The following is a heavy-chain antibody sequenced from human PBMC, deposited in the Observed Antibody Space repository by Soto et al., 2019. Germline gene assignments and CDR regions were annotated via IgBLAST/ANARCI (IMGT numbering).Heavy chain of an antibody. D-gene: IGHD6-19*01. CDR1: GFTFSSYW. CDR3: ARDGWNHAQQWLLLLPLAI. V-gene: IGHV3-7*03. CDR2: IKQDGSEK. Sequence: HPGGSLRLSCAASGFTFSSYWMSWVRQAPGKGLEWVANIKQDGSEKYYVDSVKGRFTISRDNAKNSLYLQMNSLRAEDTAVYYCARDGWNHAQQWLLLLPLAIWGQGTMVTVSS. J-gene: IGHJ3*02.